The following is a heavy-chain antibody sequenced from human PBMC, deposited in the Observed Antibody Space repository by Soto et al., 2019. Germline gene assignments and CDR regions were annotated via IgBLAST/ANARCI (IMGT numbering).Heavy chain of an antibody. CDR3: AKGRPVDSDVFDF. CDR1: GFTYSSHG. J-gene: IGHJ4*03. V-gene: IGHV3-23*01. CDR2: ISYGGELT. D-gene: IGHD2-21*01. Sequence: GGSLRLSCAASGFTYSSHGMSWVRQAPGQGLEWVTSISYGGELTFYIDSVKGRFTISRDDSQNTLYLDMSGLRAEDTAMYYCAKGRPVDSDVFDFWGQGTMVTVSS.